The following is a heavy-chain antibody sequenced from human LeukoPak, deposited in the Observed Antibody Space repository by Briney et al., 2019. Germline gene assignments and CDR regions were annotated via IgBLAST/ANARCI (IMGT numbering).Heavy chain of an antibody. CDR3: AKNNGMAV. CDR2: VNRDGSET. V-gene: IGHV3-7*03. CDR1: GFALSSHW. J-gene: IGHJ6*04. Sequence: GGSLRLSCAASGFALSSHWMTWVRQVPGRGPEWVANVNRDGSETYYLDSVKGRFTISKDNAKNSLYLQMNSLRAEDTALYHCAKNNGMAVWAKGTTVIVSS.